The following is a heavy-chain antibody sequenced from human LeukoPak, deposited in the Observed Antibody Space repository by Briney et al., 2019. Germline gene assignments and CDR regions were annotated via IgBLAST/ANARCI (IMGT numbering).Heavy chain of an antibody. CDR1: GFTASSNY. D-gene: IGHD6-13*01. J-gene: IGHJ3*02. Sequence: PGGSLRLSCAASGFTASSNYMSWVRQAPGKGLEWVSVIYSGGSTYYADSVEGRFTISRDNSKNTLYLQMNSLRAEDTAVYYCARDGSAYIAAAGKDAFDIWGQGTMVTVSS. CDR3: ARDGSAYIAAAGKDAFDI. V-gene: IGHV3-66*01. CDR2: IYSGGST.